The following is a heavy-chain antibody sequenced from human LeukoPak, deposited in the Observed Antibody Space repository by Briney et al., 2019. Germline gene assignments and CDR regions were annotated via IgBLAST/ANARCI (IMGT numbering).Heavy chain of an antibody. D-gene: IGHD7-27*01. CDR3: VRTPPNWGFDY. J-gene: IGHJ4*02. V-gene: IGHV1-8*01. CDR2: MSPNSGDT. Sequence: ASVKVSCKASGYTFTTHDINWVRQATGQGLEWLGWMSPNSGDTGYAQKFQGRVTMTSDSSVSTAYMELSSLRSEDTAIYYCVRTPPNWGFDYWGQGTLVTVSS. CDR1: GYTFTTHD.